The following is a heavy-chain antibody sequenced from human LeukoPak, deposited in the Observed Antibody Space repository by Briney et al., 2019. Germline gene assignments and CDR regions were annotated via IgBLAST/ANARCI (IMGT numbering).Heavy chain of an antibody. D-gene: IGHD6-13*01. CDR1: GYTFTSYA. J-gene: IGHJ1*01. V-gene: IGHV7-4-1*02. CDR2: INTNTGNP. Sequence: ASVKVSCKASGYTFTSYAMNWVRQAPGQGLEWMGWINTNTGNPTYAQGFTGRFVFSLDTSVSTAYLQISSLKAEDTAVYYCAREKYSSSWLDAEYFQHWGQGTLVTASS. CDR3: AREKYSSSWLDAEYFQH.